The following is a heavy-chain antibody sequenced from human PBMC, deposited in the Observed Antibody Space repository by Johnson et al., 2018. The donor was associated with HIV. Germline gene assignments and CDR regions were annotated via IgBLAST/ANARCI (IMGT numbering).Heavy chain of an antibody. Sequence: VQLMESGGGLVQPGGSLRLSCAASGFTVSSNYMNWVRQAPGKGLEWVSVIGGSGVGTYYADSVKGRFTISRDNSRNTVYLQMSKLRTEETAVYYCAKGEAQEGWIQLGSYAFDFWGRGTLVTVSS. J-gene: IGHJ3*01. V-gene: IGHV3-66*02. D-gene: IGHD5-12*01. CDR2: IGGSGVGT. CDR1: GFTVSSNY. CDR3: AKGEAQEGWIQLGSYAFDF.